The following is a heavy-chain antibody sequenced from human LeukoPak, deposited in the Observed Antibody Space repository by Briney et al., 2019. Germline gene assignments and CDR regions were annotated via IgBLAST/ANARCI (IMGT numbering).Heavy chain of an antibody. J-gene: IGHJ4*02. D-gene: IGHD2-2*01. CDR1: GGTFSSYA. CDR2: IIPIFGTA. CDR3: ASPPVGYCSSTSCSYFDY. V-gene: IGHV1-69*01. Sequence: SVKVSCKASGGTFSSYAISWVRQAPGQGLEWMGGIIPIFGTANYAQKFQGRVTITADESTSTAYMELSSLRSEDTAVYYCASPPVGYCSSTSCSYFDYWGQGTLVAVSS.